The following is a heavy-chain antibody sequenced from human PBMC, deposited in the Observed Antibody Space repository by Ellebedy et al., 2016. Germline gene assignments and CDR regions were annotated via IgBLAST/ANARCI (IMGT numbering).Heavy chain of an antibody. Sequence: GGSLRLSXAASGFTFSSYAMSWVRQAPGKGLEWVSAISGSGGSTYYADSVKGRFTISRDNSKNTLYLQMNSLRAEDTAVYYCAKADGYNQGGAFDYWGQGTLVTVSS. CDR2: ISGSGGST. V-gene: IGHV3-23*01. CDR3: AKADGYNQGGAFDY. J-gene: IGHJ4*02. CDR1: GFTFSSYA. D-gene: IGHD5-24*01.